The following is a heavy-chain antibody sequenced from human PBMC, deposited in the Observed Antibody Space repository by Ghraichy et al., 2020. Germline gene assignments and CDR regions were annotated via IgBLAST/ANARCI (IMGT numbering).Heavy chain of an antibody. CDR3: ARQGASDV. CDR1: GGSISSSSYY. CDR2: IYYSGST. J-gene: IGHJ6*04. V-gene: IGHV4-39*01. Sequence: GSLRLSCTVSGGSISSSSYYWGWIRQPPGKGLEWIGSIYYSGSTYYNPSLKSRVTISVDTSKNQFSLKLSSVTAADTAVYYCARQGASDVWGKGTTVTVSS.